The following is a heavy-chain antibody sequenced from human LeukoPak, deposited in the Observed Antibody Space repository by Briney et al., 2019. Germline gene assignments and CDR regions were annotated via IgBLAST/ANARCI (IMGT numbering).Heavy chain of an antibody. CDR1: GYTFTGYY. CDR3: AFSSYYLQGNYYYMDV. V-gene: IGHV1-2*02. CDR2: INPNSGGT. Sequence: ASVKVSCKASGYTFTGYYMHWVRQAPGQGLEWMGLINPNSGGTNYAQKFQGRVTMTRDTSISTAYMELRSLRSDDTAVYYCAFSSYYLQGNYYYMDVWGKGTTVTVSS. J-gene: IGHJ6*03. D-gene: IGHD1-26*01.